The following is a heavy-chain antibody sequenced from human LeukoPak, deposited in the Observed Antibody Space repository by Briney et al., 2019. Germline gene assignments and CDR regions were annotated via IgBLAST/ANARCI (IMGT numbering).Heavy chain of an antibody. Sequence: GGSLRLSCAASGFTFSSYAMSWVRQAPGKGLEWVSAISGSGGSTYYADSVKGRFTISRDNSKNTLYLQMNSLRAEDTAVYYCAKRSSRGYYYYYGMDVWGQGTTVTVSS. V-gene: IGHV3-23*01. J-gene: IGHJ6*02. CDR3: AKRSSRGYYYYYGMDV. CDR2: ISGSGGST. D-gene: IGHD6-13*01. CDR1: GFTFSSYA.